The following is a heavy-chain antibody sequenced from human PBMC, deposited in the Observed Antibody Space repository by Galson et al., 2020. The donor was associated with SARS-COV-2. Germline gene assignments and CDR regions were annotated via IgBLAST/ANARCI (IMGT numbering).Heavy chain of an antibody. J-gene: IGHJ5*02. CDR2: ISYDGSNK. CDR1: GFTFSSYA. D-gene: IGHD6-13*01. Sequence: TGGSLRLSCAASGFTFSSYAMHWVRQAPGKGLEWVAVISYDGSNKYYADSVKGRFTISRDNSKNTLYLQMNSLRAEDTAVYYCARSRLSSIAAAGTGWFDPWGQGTLVTVSS. V-gene: IGHV3-30-3*01. CDR3: ARSRLSSIAAAGTGWFDP.